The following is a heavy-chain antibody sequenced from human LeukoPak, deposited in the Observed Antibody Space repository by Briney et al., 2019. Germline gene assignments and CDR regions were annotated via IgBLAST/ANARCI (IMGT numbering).Heavy chain of an antibody. D-gene: IGHD1-26*01. Sequence: GSLRLSCAASGFTFSSYAMGWVRQAPGKGLEWVSAISGSGGSTYYADSVKGRFTISRDNSKNTLYLQMNSLRAEDTAVYYCAKGPSGSYQGYFDYWGQGTLVTVSS. CDR1: GFTFSSYA. V-gene: IGHV3-23*01. CDR3: AKGPSGSYQGYFDY. J-gene: IGHJ4*02. CDR2: ISGSGGST.